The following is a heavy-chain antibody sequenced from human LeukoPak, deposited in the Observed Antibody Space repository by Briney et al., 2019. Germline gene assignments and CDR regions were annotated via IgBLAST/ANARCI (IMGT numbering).Heavy chain of an antibody. D-gene: IGHD2-2*01. CDR2: IHHSGST. V-gene: IGHV4-38-2*01. Sequence: SKTLSLTCAVSGYSISSGYYWGWIRQPPGKGLEWIGSIHHSGSTYYNPSLKSRVTISVDTSKNQFSLKLSSVTAADTAVYYCARHGLPDIVVVPAAIRDDNWFDPWGQGTLVTVSS. J-gene: IGHJ5*02. CDR1: GYSISSGYY. CDR3: ARHGLPDIVVVPAAIRDDNWFDP.